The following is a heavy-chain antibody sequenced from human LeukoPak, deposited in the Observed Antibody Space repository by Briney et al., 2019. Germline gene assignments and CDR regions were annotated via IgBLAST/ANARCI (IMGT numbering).Heavy chain of an antibody. J-gene: IGHJ4*02. CDR2: ISGSGGST. V-gene: IGHV3-23*01. D-gene: IGHD2-15*01. CDR1: GVTFSSYA. Sequence: GGSLRLSCAAAGVTFSSYAMSWVRRAPGEGLEWVSAISGSGGSTYYADSVKGRFTISRDNSKNTLYLQMNSLRAEDTAVYYCAKDGLDCSGGSCYSRDYFDYWGQGTLVTVSS. CDR3: AKDGLDCSGGSCYSRDYFDY.